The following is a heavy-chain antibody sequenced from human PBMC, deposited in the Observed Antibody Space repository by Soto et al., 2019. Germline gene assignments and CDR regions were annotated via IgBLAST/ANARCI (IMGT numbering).Heavy chain of an antibody. CDR3: ARERFQVISDGMDV. J-gene: IGHJ6*02. Sequence: ATVKVSCKASGYTFTGYYVHWVREAPGQGLEWMGWINPETGGTSYAQKFQGRVTLSRDTSINTAYLELSSLRFDDAAVYFCARERFQVISDGMDVWGQGTTVTVSS. CDR2: INPETGGT. CDR1: GYTFTGYY. D-gene: IGHD2-21*01. V-gene: IGHV1-2*02.